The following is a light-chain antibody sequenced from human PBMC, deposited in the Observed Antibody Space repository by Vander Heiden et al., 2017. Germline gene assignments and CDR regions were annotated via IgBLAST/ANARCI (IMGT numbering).Light chain of an antibody. CDR2: QDS. V-gene: IGLV3-1*01. Sequence: YGQSVAPGVSGSPGQTASITCSGDKLGDKYACWYQQKPGQSPVLVIYQDSKRPSGIPERFSGSNSGNTATLTISGTQAMDEADYYCQAWDSSTVVFGGGTKLTVL. CDR1: KLGDKY. J-gene: IGLJ2*01. CDR3: QAWDSSTVV.